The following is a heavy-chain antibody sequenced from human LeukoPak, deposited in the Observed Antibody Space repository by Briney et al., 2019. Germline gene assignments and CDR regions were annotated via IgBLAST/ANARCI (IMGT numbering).Heavy chain of an antibody. CDR2: IYFSGST. J-gene: IGHJ4*02. CDR3: ARDYNGDGYVFDY. CDR1: GDSISSYY. V-gene: IGHV4-59*12. D-gene: IGHD5-24*01. Sequence: SETLSLTCTVSGDSISSYYWSWIRQPPGKGLEWIGYIYFSGSTKYNPSLKSRVTISLDTSKNQFSLKLSSVTAADTAVYYCARDYNGDGYVFDYWGQGTLVTVSS.